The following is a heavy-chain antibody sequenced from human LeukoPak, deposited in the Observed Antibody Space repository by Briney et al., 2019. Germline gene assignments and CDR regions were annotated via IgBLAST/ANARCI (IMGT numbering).Heavy chain of an antibody. D-gene: IGHD4-11*01. Sequence: PGGSLRLSCAASGFTFSSYAMSWVRQAPGKGLEWVSAISGGGGSTYYADSVKGRFTISRDNSKNTLYLQMNSLRAEDTAVYYCAKDSDYSNYKYDYWGQGTLVTVSS. CDR1: GFTFSSYA. CDR2: ISGGGGST. V-gene: IGHV3-23*01. CDR3: AKDSDYSNYKYDY. J-gene: IGHJ4*02.